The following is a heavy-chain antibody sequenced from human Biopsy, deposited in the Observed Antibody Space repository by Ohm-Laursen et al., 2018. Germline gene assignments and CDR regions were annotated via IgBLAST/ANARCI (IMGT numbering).Heavy chain of an antibody. J-gene: IGHJ4*02. Sequence: SLRLSCAASGFNFDDFAMHWVRQTPGKGLEWVSGISWNSGRIAYADSVKGRFTISRDNAKNSLYLQMNSLRAEDTALYYCAKCMTGGSNYYFHHCGQGTLVTVSS. CDR2: ISWNSGRI. D-gene: IGHD2-8*01. CDR3: AKCMTGGSNYYFHH. CDR1: GFNFDDFA. V-gene: IGHV3-9*01.